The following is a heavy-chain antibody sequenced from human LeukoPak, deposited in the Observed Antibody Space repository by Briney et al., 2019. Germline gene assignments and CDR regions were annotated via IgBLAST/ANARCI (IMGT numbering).Heavy chain of an antibody. J-gene: IGHJ6*02. D-gene: IGHD6-19*01. CDR1: GDSVSSGSHH. CDR3: ARVGSGWYGALTYYYYGMDV. CDR2: IYYSGST. Sequence: PSETLSLTCTVSGDSVSSGSHHWSWIRQPPGKGLEWIGYIYYSGSTNYNPSLKSRVTISVDTSKNQFSLKLSSVTAADTAVYYCARVGSGWYGALTYYYYGMDVWGQGTTVTVSS. V-gene: IGHV4-61*01.